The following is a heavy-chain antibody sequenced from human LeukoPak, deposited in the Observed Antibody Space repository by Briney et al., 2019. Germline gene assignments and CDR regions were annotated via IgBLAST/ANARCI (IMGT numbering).Heavy chain of an antibody. V-gene: IGHV3-21*01. Sequence: NSGGSLRLSCAASGFTFDDYAMHWVRQAPGKGLEWVSSISSSSSYIYYADSVKGRFTISRDNAKNSLYLQMNSLRAEDTAVYYCARDPIAVAGTYYFDYWGQGTLVTVSS. D-gene: IGHD6-19*01. CDR1: GFTFDDYA. J-gene: IGHJ4*02. CDR2: ISSSSSYI. CDR3: ARDPIAVAGTYYFDY.